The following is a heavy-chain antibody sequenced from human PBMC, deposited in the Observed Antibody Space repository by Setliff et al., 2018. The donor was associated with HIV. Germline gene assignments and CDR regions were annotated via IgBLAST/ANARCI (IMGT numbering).Heavy chain of an antibody. Sequence: SETLSLTCTVSGGSISTSRYYWGWIRQPPGKGLEWIGSLRPSGNTHYNPSLKSRVTISVDTSKNQFSLNLSSVTAADTAVYYCARHGAFYYYYYMDVWGKGTTVTVSS. CDR2: LRPSGNT. J-gene: IGHJ6*03. CDR1: GGSISTSRYY. V-gene: IGHV4-39*01. CDR3: ARHGAFYYYYYMDV.